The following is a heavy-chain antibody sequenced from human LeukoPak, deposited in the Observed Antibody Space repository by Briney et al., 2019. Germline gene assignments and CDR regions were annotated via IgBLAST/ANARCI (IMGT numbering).Heavy chain of an antibody. CDR1: GFTFTSYN. CDR2: ITSSSSYI. CDR3: AREDIVATMTFDY. J-gene: IGHJ4*02. V-gene: IGHV3-21*01. D-gene: IGHD5-12*01. Sequence: PGGSLRLSCAASGFTFTSYNMNWVRQAPGKGLEWVSSITSSSSYIYYADSVKGRFTISRDNAKSSLYLQRNSLRAEDTAVFYCAREDIVATMTFDYWGQGILVTVSS.